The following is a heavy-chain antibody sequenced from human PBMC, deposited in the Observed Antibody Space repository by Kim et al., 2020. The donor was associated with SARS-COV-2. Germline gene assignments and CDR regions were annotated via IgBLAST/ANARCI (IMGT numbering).Heavy chain of an antibody. V-gene: IGHV4-39*01. CDR3: ARHPTGLGWFDP. J-gene: IGHJ5*02. D-gene: IGHD3-16*01. CDR1: GGSISSSSYY. Sequence: SETPSLTCTVSGGSISSSSYYWGWIRQPPGKGLEWIGSIYYSGSTYYNPSLKSRVTISVDTSKNQFSLKLSSVTAADTAVYYCARHPTGLGWFDPWGQGTLVTVSS. CDR2: IYYSGST.